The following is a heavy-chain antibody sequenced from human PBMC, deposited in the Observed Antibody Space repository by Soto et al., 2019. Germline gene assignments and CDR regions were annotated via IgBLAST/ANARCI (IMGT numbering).Heavy chain of an antibody. Sequence: SETLSLTCAVSGDSISSMNWWGWVRQPPGKGLEWIGEIHHSGSTNYNPSLKSRVTMSVEKSKNQFSLKLSSLTAADTAVYYCARYDYGSGNDYNIDYWGQGILVT. D-gene: IGHD3-10*01. V-gene: IGHV4-4*02. CDR1: GDSISSMNW. CDR2: IHHSGST. J-gene: IGHJ4*02. CDR3: ARYDYGSGNDYNIDY.